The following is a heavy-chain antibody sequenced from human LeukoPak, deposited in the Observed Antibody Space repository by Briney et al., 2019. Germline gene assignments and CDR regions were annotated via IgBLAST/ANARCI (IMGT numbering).Heavy chain of an antibody. D-gene: IGHD3-10*01. Sequence: GGSLRLSCAAFGFTFSSYAMHWVRQAPGKGLEWVAVISYDGSNKYYADSVKGRFTISRDNSKNTLYLQMNSLRAEDTAVYYCARDVSRLWFGEYKPDYWGQGTLVTVSS. J-gene: IGHJ4*02. V-gene: IGHV3-30-3*01. CDR2: ISYDGSNK. CDR3: ARDVSRLWFGEYKPDY. CDR1: GFTFSSYA.